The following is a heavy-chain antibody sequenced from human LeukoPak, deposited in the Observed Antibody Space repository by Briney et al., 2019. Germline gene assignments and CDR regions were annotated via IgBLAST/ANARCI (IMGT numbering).Heavy chain of an antibody. CDR2: ISTGSLNT. J-gene: IGHJ4*02. CDR1: GFTFSNYA. D-gene: IGHD5-24*01. CDR3: ANFRGGYNWIDY. V-gene: IGHV3-23*01. Sequence: PGGSLRLSCSASGFTFSNYAMTWVRQAPGKGLEWVSAISTGSLNTYYADSVKGRFTISRDNSKNTLSLQMNSLRADDTAVYYCANFRGGYNWIDYWGQGTLVTVSS.